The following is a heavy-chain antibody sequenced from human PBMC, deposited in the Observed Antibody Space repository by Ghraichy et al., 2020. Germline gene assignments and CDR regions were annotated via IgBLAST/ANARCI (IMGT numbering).Heavy chain of an antibody. D-gene: IGHD6-13*01. CDR3: VGKQTGLDY. CDR2: LYGDGTT. CDR1: EFSVGDNY. V-gene: IGHV3-53*01. Sequence: GGSLRLSCAASEFSVGDNYMTWVRQAAGKGLEWVSHLYGDGTTAYADSVKGRFAISRDNSKNMLFLHMNGLRVEDTAVYYCVGKQTGLDYWGQGILVTVSS. J-gene: IGHJ4*02.